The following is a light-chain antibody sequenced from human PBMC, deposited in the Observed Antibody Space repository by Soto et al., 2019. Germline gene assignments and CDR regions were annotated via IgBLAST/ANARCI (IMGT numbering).Light chain of an antibody. CDR2: AAS. CDR3: KKYNSPPRP. V-gene: IGKV1-27*01. Sequence: DIQMTQSPSSLSASVGDRVTITCRASQGISNYLAWYQQKPGKVPKLLIYAASTLQSGVPSRFSGSGSGTDFPLPISSLQPEDVATYYCKKYNSPPRPFGPGTKVDIK. J-gene: IGKJ3*01. CDR1: QGISNY.